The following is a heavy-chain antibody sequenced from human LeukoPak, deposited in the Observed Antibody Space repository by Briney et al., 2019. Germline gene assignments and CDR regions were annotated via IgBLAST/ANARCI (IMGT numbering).Heavy chain of an antibody. Sequence: GGSLRLSCAASGFSFSSYSMNWVRQAPGKGLEWVSSISGGSSYIYYADSVKGRFTISGDNAKNSLFLQMNSLRAEDTAVYYCARGPQRGAAANYYGMDVWGQGTTVTVSS. D-gene: IGHD2-2*01. J-gene: IGHJ6*02. CDR2: ISGGSSYI. V-gene: IGHV3-21*01. CDR3: ARGPQRGAAANYYGMDV. CDR1: GFSFSSYS.